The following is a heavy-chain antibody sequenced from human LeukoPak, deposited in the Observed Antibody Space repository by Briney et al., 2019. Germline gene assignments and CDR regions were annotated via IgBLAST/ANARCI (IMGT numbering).Heavy chain of an antibody. J-gene: IGHJ4*02. V-gene: IGHV3-30*18. D-gene: IGHD3-10*01. Sequence: GGSLRLSCAASGFTFSSYAMSWVRQAPGKGLEWVALISHDGNNKYYADSVKGRFTISRDNSKNTLYLQMNSLRAEDTAVYYCAKDRLLWFGESTFDYWGQGTLVTVSS. CDR1: GFTFSSYA. CDR3: AKDRLLWFGESTFDY. CDR2: ISHDGNNK.